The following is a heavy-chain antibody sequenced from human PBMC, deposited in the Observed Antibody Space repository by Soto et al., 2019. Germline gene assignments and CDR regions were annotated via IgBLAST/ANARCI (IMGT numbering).Heavy chain of an antibody. CDR1: GYTFTSYY. V-gene: IGHV1-46*01. CDR3: ARDKSYDSSGYFSPDDAFDI. D-gene: IGHD3-22*01. Sequence: ASVKVSCKASGYTFTSYYMHWVRQAPGQGLEWMGIINPSGGSTSYAQKFQGRVTMTRDTSTSTVYMELSSLRSEDTAVYYCARDKSYDSSGYFSPDDAFDIWGQGTMVTVSS. J-gene: IGHJ3*02. CDR2: INPSGGST.